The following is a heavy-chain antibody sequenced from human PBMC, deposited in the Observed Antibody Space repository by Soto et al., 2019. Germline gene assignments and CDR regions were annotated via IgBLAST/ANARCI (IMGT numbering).Heavy chain of an antibody. CDR2: INPSGGST. V-gene: IGHV1-46*03. D-gene: IGHD2-15*01. CDR3: ARDSVVVVVAASDAFDI. Sequence: ASVKVSCKASGYTFTSYYMRWVRQAPGQGLEWMGIINPSGGSTSYAQKFQGRVTMTRDTSTSTVYMELSSLRSEDTAVYYCARDSVVVVVAASDAFDIWGQGAMVTVSS. CDR1: GYTFTSYY. J-gene: IGHJ3*02.